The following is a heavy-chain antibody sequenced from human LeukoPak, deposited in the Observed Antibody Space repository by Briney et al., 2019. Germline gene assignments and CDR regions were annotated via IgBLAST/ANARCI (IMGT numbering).Heavy chain of an antibody. J-gene: IGHJ4*02. CDR1: GFTFSNFA. CDR2: LNGDNT. Sequence: GGSLRLSCAASGFTFSNFAMSWIRQAPGKGLEWVSALNGDNTYYTDSVKGRFTVSRDNSKNTLYLQMNSLTAEDTAVYYCAKDPRSTVTPYYFDYWGQGTLVTVSS. D-gene: IGHD4-11*01. CDR3: AKDPRSTVTPYYFDY. V-gene: IGHV3-23*01.